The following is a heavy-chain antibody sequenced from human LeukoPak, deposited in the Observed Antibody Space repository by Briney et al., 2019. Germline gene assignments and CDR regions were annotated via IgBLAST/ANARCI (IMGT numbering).Heavy chain of an antibody. V-gene: IGHV4-31*03. CDR2: IYYSGST. CDR3: ARGPMVRGVIISGKFDY. J-gene: IGHJ4*02. D-gene: IGHD3-10*01. Sequence: SQTLSLTCTVSGGSISSGGYYWSWIRQHPEKGLEWMGYIYYSGSTYYNPSLKSRVTISVDTSKNQFSLKLSSVTAADTAVYYCARGPMVRGVIISGKFDYWGQGTLVTVSS. CDR1: GGSISSGGYY.